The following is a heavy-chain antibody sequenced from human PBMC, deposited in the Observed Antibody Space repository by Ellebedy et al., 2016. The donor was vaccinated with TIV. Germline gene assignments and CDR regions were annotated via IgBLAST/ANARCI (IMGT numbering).Heavy chain of an antibody. CDR2: ISSSGSTI. V-gene: IGHV3-11*01. D-gene: IGHD3-10*01. Sequence: GESLKISCAASGFTFSIYWMRWIRQAPGKGLEWVSYISSSGSTIYYADYVKVRFTISRDNAKNSLYLQMNSLRAEDTAVYYCARWAMVRGVNWGQGTLVTVSS. CDR1: GFTFSIYW. J-gene: IGHJ4*02. CDR3: ARWAMVRGVN.